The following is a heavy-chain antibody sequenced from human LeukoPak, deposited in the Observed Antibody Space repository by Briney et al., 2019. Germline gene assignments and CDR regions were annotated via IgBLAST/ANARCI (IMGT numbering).Heavy chain of an antibody. CDR3: ARGGSYPGDY. CDR2: IYPGESDT. CDR1: GYSFTSYW. Sequence: GESLKISCQGSGYSFTSYWIGWVRQMPVKGLEWMGMIYPGESDTRYNPSFQGQVTISVDKSTSTAYLQWSSLKASDTAMYYCARGGSYPGDYWSQGTLATVSS. V-gene: IGHV5-51*01. J-gene: IGHJ4*02. D-gene: IGHD1-26*01.